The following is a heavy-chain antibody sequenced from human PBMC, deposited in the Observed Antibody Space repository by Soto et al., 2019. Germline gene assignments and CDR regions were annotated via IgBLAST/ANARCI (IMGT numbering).Heavy chain of an antibody. V-gene: IGHV1-8*01. CDR2: MNPNSGNT. CDR1: GYTFTSYD. J-gene: IGHJ4*02. D-gene: IGHD5-12*01. CDR3: ERVGYSGYGLLFDY. Sequence: ASVKVSCKASGYTFTSYDINWVRQATGQGLEWMGWMNPNSGNTGYAQKFQGRVNMTRNTSISTAYMELGSLRSEDTAVYYCERVGYSGYGLLFDYWGQGTLVTVSS.